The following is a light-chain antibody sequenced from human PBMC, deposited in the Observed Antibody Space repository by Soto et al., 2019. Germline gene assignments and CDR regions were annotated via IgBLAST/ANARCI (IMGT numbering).Light chain of an antibody. V-gene: IGKV3-20*01. CDR1: QSVSSSY. J-gene: IGKJ2*01. CDR3: QQYGSSLYT. Sequence: EIVLTQSPGTLSLSPGERATLSCRASQSVSSSYLACYQQKPGQAPRLLIYGASSRANCIPDRFSGSGSGTDFTLTISRLEPEDFAVYYCQQYGSSLYTFGQGTKLEIK. CDR2: GAS.